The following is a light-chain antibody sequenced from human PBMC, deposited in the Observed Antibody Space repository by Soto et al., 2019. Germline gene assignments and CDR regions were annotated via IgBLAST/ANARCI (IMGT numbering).Light chain of an antibody. J-gene: IGLJ1*01. Sequence: QSALTQPASVSGSPGQSITISCTGTNSDVGGYDYVSWYQQHPGKAPKLMIYEVTYRPSGVSNRFSGSKSGNTASLTISGLQDEDEADYYCGAYTSSNTRVFGTGTKVTVL. CDR1: NSDVGGYDY. CDR2: EVT. V-gene: IGLV2-14*01. CDR3: GAYTSSNTRV.